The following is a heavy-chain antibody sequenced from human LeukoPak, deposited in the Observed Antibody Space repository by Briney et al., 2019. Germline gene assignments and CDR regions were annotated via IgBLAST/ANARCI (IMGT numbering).Heavy chain of an antibody. CDR3: AAKEGGTASFDY. CDR2: ISKDSRTI. D-gene: IGHD1-7*01. CDR1: GFTFGDYA. Sequence: PGGSLRLSCAASGFTFGDYAMHWVRQAPGEGLEWVSGISKDSRTIVYADSVKGRFTISRDNAKKSLYLQMGSLTTDDTAFYYCAAKEGGTASFDYWGQGILVTVSS. V-gene: IGHV3-9*01. J-gene: IGHJ4*02.